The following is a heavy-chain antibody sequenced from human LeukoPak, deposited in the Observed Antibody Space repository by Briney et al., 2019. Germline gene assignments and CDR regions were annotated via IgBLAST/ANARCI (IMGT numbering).Heavy chain of an antibody. CDR3: ARDRAPRIAVAGTHGMDV. J-gene: IGHJ6*02. CDR2: INPSGGST. CDR1: GYTFTSYY. D-gene: IGHD6-19*01. V-gene: IGHV1-46*01. Sequence: GSVKVSCKASGYTFTSYYMHWVRQAPGQGLEWMGIINPSGGSTSYAQKFQGRVTMTRDTSTSTVYMELSSLRSEDTAVYYCARDRAPRIAVAGTHGMDVWGQGTTVTVSS.